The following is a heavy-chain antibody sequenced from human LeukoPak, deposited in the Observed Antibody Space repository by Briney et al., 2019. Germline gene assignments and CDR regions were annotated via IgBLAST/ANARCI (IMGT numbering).Heavy chain of an antibody. CDR1: GYTFTSYG. CDR2: ISTYNGNT. V-gene: IGHV1-18*01. D-gene: IGHD1-1*01. J-gene: IGHJ6*01. CDR3: AKLLDNYHHGMDV. Sequence: GASVKVSCKASGYTFTSYGISWVRQAPGQGLEWMGWISTYNGNTNYAQKLQGRVTMTSATSTSTAYMELRSLRSDDTAVYYCAKLLDNYHHGMDVWGQGTTVTVSS.